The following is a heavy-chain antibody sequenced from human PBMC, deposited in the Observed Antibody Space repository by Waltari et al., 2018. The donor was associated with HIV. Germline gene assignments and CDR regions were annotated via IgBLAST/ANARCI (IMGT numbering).Heavy chain of an antibody. Sequence: QVQLVQSGAEVKKPGASVKVSCKASGYTFTGYYMHWVRQAPGQGLEWMGRINPNRGGTNYAQQCKGRVTMTRDTSISTAYMELSRLRSDDTAVYYCAREGARMTTMIYYYYGMDVWGQGTTVTVSS. J-gene: IGHJ6*02. CDR2: INPNRGGT. CDR1: GYTFTGYY. CDR3: AREGARMTTMIYYYYGMDV. V-gene: IGHV1-2*06. D-gene: IGHD4-4*01.